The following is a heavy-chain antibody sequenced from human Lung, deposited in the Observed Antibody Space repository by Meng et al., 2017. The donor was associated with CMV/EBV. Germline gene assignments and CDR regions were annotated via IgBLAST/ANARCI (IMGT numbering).Heavy chain of an antibody. V-gene: IGHV3-30*02. CDR2: IRYDESDK. CDR3: AKDDPVLHQ. CDR1: VFTCTRFG. Sequence: QVERVGLGGGLFQPGGALRFSCAASVFTCTRFGMHWVRQAPGMGVEWVAFIRYDESDKYYGESVKGRFTISRDTSRNTLDLQMNSLRPEVTGVYYCAKDDPVLHQWGQGTLVTVSS. J-gene: IGHJ4*02.